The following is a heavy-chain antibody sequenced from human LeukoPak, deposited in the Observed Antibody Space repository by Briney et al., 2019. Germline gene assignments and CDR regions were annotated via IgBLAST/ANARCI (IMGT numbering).Heavy chain of an antibody. CDR3: AREGLQFYDSSPGGFDI. J-gene: IGHJ3*02. Sequence: GGSLRLSCAASGFTVSSNYMSWVRQAPGKGLEWVSVIYSGGGTYYADFVKGRFTISRDNSKNTLYLQMNSLRAEDTAVYYCAREGLQFYDSSPGGFDIWGQGTMVTVSS. V-gene: IGHV3-53*01. CDR1: GFTVSSNY. D-gene: IGHD3-22*01. CDR2: IYSGGGT.